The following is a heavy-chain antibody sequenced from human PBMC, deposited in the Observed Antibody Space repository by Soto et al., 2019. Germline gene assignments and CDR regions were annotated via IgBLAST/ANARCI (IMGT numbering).Heavy chain of an antibody. J-gene: IGHJ4*02. CDR3: ASSYGSGYRAFDY. V-gene: IGHV1-69*02. Sequence: QVQLVQSGAEVKRPGSSVKVSCKASGDTFTFYSINWVRQAPGLGLEWMGRINPILSMSNYAQRFQGRVTMAAEKSTSTGHMELSSLRSEDTAIYYCASSYGSGYRAFDYWGQGALVTVSS. D-gene: IGHD3-10*01. CDR1: GDTFTFYS. CDR2: INPILSMS.